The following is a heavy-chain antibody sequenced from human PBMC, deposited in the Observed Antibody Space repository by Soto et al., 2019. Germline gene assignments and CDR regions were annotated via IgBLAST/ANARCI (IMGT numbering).Heavy chain of an antibody. V-gene: IGHV3-30*18. J-gene: IGHJ6*02. CDR1: GFTFNSYG. CDR2: TSHDGGHK. D-gene: IGHD6-6*01. CDR3: AKYRSTAGRRSCSYDGMDV. Sequence: QVHLVESGGDVVQPGKSLTLSCAASGFTFNSYGIHWVRQAPGKGLEWVAVTSHDGGHKFYGHSVKGRFTISRDNSQNTVTLQMNSLRADGTAVYYCAKYRSTAGRRSCSYDGMDVWGQGTTVTVS.